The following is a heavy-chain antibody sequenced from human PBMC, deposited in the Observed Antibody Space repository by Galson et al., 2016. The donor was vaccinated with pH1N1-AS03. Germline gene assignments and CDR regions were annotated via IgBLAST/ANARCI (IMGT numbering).Heavy chain of an antibody. CDR1: GFTFDDYA. J-gene: IGHJ2*01. CDR3: AKHIGGNFNWYLDV. V-gene: IGHV3-23*01. D-gene: IGHD4-23*01. CDR2: VTRFGDGT. Sequence: SLRLSCAASGFTFDDYAMSWVRQAPGKGLEWVSSVTRFGDGTFYADAVKGRFTVSRDNSLNMVYLQMYSLRVEYTALYYCAKHIGGNFNWYLDVWGRGTLVTVSS.